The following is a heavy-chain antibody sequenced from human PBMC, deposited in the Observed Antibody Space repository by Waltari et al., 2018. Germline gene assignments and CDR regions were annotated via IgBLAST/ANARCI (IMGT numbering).Heavy chain of an antibody. CDR2: IYYSGST. D-gene: IGHD6-6*01. J-gene: IGHJ4*02. V-gene: IGHV4-39*01. CDR3: ARMPSPYIIAAHFDY. CDR1: GGSISSSSYY. Sequence: QLQLQESGPGLVKPSATLSLTCTVSGGSISSSSYYWGWFRQPPGKGLEWIGSIYYSGSTYYNPSLKSRVTISVDTSKNQFSLKLSSVTAADTAVYYCARMPSPYIIAAHFDYWGQGTLVTVSS.